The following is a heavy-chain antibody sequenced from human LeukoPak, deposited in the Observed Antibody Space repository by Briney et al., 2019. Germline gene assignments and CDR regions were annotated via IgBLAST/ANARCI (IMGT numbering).Heavy chain of an antibody. CDR2: INPNSGGT. V-gene: IGHV1-2*02. J-gene: IGHJ5*02. Sequence: ASVKVSCKASGYTFTDSYMHWVRQAPGQGLEWMGWINPNSGGTKFAQRFQGRVSMTRDSPIGTAYMELSRLRSDDTGVYYCARERTPVGGSPLIWFDPWGQGTLVTVSS. CDR1: GYTFTDSY. D-gene: IGHD1-26*01. CDR3: ARERTPVGGSPLIWFDP.